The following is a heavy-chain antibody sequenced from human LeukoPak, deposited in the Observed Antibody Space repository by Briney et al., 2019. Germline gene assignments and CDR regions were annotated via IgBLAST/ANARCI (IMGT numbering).Heavy chain of an antibody. CDR2: INAGNGNT. V-gene: IGHV1-3*01. CDR3: ARGSGSYYIDY. J-gene: IGHJ4*02. Sequence: ASVKVSCRASGYTFTSYAMHWVRQAPGQRLEWMGWINAGNGNTKYSQKFQGRVTITRDTSASTAYMELSSLRSEDTAVYYCARGSGSYYIDYWGQGTLVTVSS. CDR1: GYTFTSYA. D-gene: IGHD1-26*01.